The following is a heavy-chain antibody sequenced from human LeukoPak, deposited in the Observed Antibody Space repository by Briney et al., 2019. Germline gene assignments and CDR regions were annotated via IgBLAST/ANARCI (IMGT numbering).Heavy chain of an antibody. CDR3: ARGSGSYWDYHYFDY. V-gene: IGHV3-33*01. CDR2: IWYDGSNK. D-gene: IGHD1-26*01. Sequence: GGSLRLSCAASGFTFSSYGIHWVRQAPGKGLEWVAVIWYDGSNKYYADSVKGRFTISRDNSKNTLYLQMNSLRAEDTAVYYCARGSGSYWDYHYFDYWGQGTLVTVSS. CDR1: GFTFSSYG. J-gene: IGHJ4*02.